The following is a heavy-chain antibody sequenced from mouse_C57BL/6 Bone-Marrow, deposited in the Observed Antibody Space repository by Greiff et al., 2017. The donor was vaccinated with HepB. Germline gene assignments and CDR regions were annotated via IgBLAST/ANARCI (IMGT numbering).Heavy chain of an antibody. Sequence: VQLQQSGPELVKPGASVKISCKASGYAFSSSWMNWVKQRPGKGLEWIGRIYPGDGDTNYNGKFKGKATLTADKSSSTAYMQLTSLTSEDSAVYFCAREMIYYGFFDYWGQGTTLTVSS. CDR1: GYAFSSSW. J-gene: IGHJ2*01. V-gene: IGHV1-82*01. CDR3: AREMIYYGFFDY. CDR2: IYPGDGDT. D-gene: IGHD2-2*01.